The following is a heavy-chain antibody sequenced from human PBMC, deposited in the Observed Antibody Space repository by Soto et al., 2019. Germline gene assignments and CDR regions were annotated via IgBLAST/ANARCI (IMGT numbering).Heavy chain of an antibody. J-gene: IGHJ3*02. CDR2: IIPILGIA. CDR3: ARSRRYGSGPAYGCDI. V-gene: IGHV1-69*02. CDR1: GGTFSSYT. Sequence: QVQLVQSGAEVKKPGSSVKVSCTASGGTFSSYTISWVRQAPGQGLEWMGRIIPILGIANYAQKFQCRVTITADKPTSTAYMELSSLRSEDTAVYYCARSRRYGSGPAYGCDIWGLGTMLTVSS. D-gene: IGHD3-10*01.